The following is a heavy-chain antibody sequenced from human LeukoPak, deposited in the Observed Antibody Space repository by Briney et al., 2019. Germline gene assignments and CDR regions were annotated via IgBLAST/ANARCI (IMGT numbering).Heavy chain of an antibody. CDR3: ARRSAVARNYYFDC. D-gene: IGHD6-19*01. V-gene: IGHV3-33*01. CDR1: GFTFSSYG. Sequence: GRSLRLSCAASGFTFSSYGMHWVRQAPGKGLEWVAVIWYDGSNKYYADSVKGRFTISRDNSKNTLYLQMNSLRAEDTAVYYCARRSAVARNYYFDCWGQGTLVTVSS. CDR2: IWYDGSNK. J-gene: IGHJ4*02.